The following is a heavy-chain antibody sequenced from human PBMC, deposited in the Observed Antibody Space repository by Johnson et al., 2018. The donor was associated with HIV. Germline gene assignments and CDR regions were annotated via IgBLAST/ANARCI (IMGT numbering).Heavy chain of an antibody. Sequence: QVQLVESGGGVVQPGRSLRLSCAASGFTFSNYGMAWVRQAPGKGLEWVSVIYGGGSGGSTYYVDSVKGRFTISRDNSKNTLYLQMNSLRAEDTAVYYCARGVYSSSWYGAFDIWGQGTMVTVSS. V-gene: IGHV3-NL1*01. CDR1: GFTFSNYG. CDR2: IYGGGSGGST. CDR3: ARGVYSSSWYGAFDI. J-gene: IGHJ3*02. D-gene: IGHD6-13*01.